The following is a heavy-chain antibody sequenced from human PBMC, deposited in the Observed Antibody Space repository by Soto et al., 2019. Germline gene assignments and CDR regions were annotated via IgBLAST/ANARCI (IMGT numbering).Heavy chain of an antibody. J-gene: IGHJ4*02. CDR1: GFTVSSNF. CDR3: GRDRRGIAAGEYYFDY. V-gene: IGHV3-66*01. CDR2: MYSGGST. D-gene: IGHD6-13*01. Sequence: GGSLRLSCAASGFTVSSNFMSWVRQAPGKGLEWVSVMYSGGSTYYADSVKGRFTISRDNTKNTLYLQMNSLRAEDTAVYYCGRDRRGIAAGEYYFDYWGQGTLVTVSS.